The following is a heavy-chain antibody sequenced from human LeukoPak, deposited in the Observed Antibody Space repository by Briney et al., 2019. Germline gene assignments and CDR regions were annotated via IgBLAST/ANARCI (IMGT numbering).Heavy chain of an antibody. Sequence: GSLRLSCAASGFTFSNAWVNWVRPAPRKGLEWVGRIKSKTDGGTTDYAAPVKGRFTISRDDSKNTLYLQMNSLKTEDTAVYYCTTDLDYYDSTGYYSHYWGQGTLVTVSS. J-gene: IGHJ4*02. V-gene: IGHV3-15*01. CDR3: TTDLDYYDSTGYYSHY. D-gene: IGHD3-22*01. CDR2: IKSKTDGGTT. CDR1: GFTFSNAW.